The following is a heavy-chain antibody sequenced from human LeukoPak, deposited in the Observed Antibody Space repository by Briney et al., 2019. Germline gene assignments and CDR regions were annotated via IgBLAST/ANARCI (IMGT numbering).Heavy chain of an antibody. D-gene: IGHD7-27*01. CDR1: GGSFSGYY. Sequence: SETLSLTCAVYGGSFSGYYWSWIRQPPGKGLEWIGEINHSGSTNYNPSLKRRGTLSVDTPENQFSLELSSVTAADTAVYYCARTGEDWGYYYYYMDVWGKGTTVTASS. J-gene: IGHJ6*03. CDR3: ARTGEDWGYYYYYMDV. CDR2: INHSGST. V-gene: IGHV4-34*01.